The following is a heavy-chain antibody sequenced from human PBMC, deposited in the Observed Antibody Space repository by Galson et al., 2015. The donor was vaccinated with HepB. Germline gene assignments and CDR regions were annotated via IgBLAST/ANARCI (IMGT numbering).Heavy chain of an antibody. CDR1: GFSLSTSGMC. Sequence: PALVKPTQTLTLTCTFSGFSLSTSGMCVSWLRQPPGEALEWLARIDWDDDKYYSTSLKTRLTISKDTSKNQVVLTMTNMDPVDTATYYCARVRLQRSATVVPPGASTYNFYGVDVWGQGATVTVSS. CDR2: IDWDDDK. CDR3: ARVRLQRSATVVPPGASTYNFYGVDV. D-gene: IGHD2-2*01. V-gene: IGHV2-70*11. J-gene: IGHJ6*02.